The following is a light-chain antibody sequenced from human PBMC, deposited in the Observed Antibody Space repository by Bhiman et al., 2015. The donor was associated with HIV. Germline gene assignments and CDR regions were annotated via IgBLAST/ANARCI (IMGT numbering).Light chain of an antibody. CDR1: SRDVGGYDY. Sequence: QSALTQPASVSGSPGQSITISCTGTSRDVGGYDYVSWYQQHPGKAPQLMIYDVSQRPSGISNRFSGSKSGNTASLTISGLQPDDEAVYYCSSHAGDSTFAFGSGTKLTVL. CDR2: DVS. V-gene: IGLV2-23*02. J-gene: IGLJ1*01. CDR3: SSHAGDSTFA.